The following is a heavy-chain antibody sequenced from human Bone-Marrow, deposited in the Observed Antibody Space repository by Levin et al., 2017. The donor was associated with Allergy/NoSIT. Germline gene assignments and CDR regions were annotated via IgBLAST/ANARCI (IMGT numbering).Heavy chain of an antibody. J-gene: IGHJ6*02. CDR2: ISSSTTYI. Sequence: PGGSLRLSCAASRFTFSSYTMNWVRQAPGKGLEWVSSISSSTTYIYYADSVRGRFTISRDNAKNSLFLQMNSLRAEDTAVYYCARSGYSNGRTYYGMDVWGQGTTVTVSS. D-gene: IGHD5-18*01. V-gene: IGHV3-21*01. CDR1: RFTFSSYT. CDR3: ARSGYSNGRTYYGMDV.